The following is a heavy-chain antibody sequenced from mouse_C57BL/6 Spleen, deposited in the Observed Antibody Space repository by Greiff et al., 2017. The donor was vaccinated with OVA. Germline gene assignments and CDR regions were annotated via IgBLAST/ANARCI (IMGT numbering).Heavy chain of an antibody. CDR3: AREGLYYGSNGGYYFDY. Sequence: QVQLQQPGAELVRPGSSVKLSCKASGYTFTSYWMHWVKQRPIQGLEWIGNIDPSDSETHYNQKFKDKATLTVDKSSSTAYMQLSSRTSEDSAVYYCAREGLYYGSNGGYYFDYWGQGTTLTVSS. CDR2: IDPSDSET. V-gene: IGHV1-52*01. D-gene: IGHD1-1*01. J-gene: IGHJ2*01. CDR1: GYTFTSYW.